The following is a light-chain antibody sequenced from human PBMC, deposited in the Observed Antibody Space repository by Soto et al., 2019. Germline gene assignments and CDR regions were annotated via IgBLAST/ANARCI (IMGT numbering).Light chain of an antibody. CDR3: ISYADNNSGYVA. J-gene: IGLJ2*01. CDR1: SSDVGGYKY. Sequence: QSALTQPPSASGSPGQSVTISCTGTSSDVGGYKYVSWYQQHPGKAPKLIIYEVNKRPSGVPDRFSGSKSGNTASLIVSGLQAEDEAHYHCISYADNNSGYVALGGGTKLTVL. V-gene: IGLV2-8*01. CDR2: EVN.